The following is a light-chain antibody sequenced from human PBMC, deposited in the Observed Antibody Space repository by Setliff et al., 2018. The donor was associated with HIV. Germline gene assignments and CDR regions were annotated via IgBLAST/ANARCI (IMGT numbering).Light chain of an antibody. CDR2: EVS. CDR1: SSDVGFYNF. CDR3: SSYTNSVTVV. J-gene: IGLJ1*01. V-gene: IGLV2-14*01. Sequence: QSALAQPASVSGSPGQSITISCTRTSSDVGFYNFVSWYQLHPGKAPKLIIYEVSNRPSGVSNRFSGSKSGNTASLTISGLQPEDGADYYCSSYTNSVTVVFGTGTKVTVL.